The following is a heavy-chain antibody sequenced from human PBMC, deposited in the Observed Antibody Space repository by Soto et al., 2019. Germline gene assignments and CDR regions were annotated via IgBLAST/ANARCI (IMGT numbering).Heavy chain of an antibody. V-gene: IGHV5-51*01. CDR1: GDSFTAYW. J-gene: IGHJ4*02. Sequence: ESLKISCQLSGDSFTAYWIGWVRQMPGKGLEWMGIIYPGDSDTRYSPSFQGRVTISADKSISTAYLQWSSLKASDTAMYYCARPHRIGGSLAYWGQGTLVTVSS. D-gene: IGHD2-15*01. CDR3: ARPHRIGGSLAY. CDR2: IYPGDSDT.